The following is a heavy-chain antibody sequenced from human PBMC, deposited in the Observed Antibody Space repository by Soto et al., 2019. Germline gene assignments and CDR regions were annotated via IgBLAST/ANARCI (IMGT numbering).Heavy chain of an antibody. J-gene: IGHJ6*02. D-gene: IGHD5-18*01. V-gene: IGHV4-39*01. CDR2: IYYSGST. CDR3: AGWMVTYYYGMDV. Sequence: HSETLSITCTVSGDSICSSSYYWGWIRQPPGKGLEWIGSIYYSGSTYYNPSLKSRVTISVDTSKNQFSLKLSSVTAADTAVYYCAGWMVTYYYGMDVWGQGTTVTVSS. CDR1: GDSICSSSYY.